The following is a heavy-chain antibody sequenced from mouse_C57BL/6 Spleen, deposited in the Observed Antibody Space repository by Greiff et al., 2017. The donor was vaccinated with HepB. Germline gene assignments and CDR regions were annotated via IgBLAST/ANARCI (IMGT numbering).Heavy chain of an antibody. Sequence: VQLQQSGAELVRPGASVTLSCKASGYTFTDYEMHWVKQTPVHGLEWIGAIDPETGGTASNQKFKGKAILTADTSSSPAYMELRSLTSEDSAVYYCTGGTLFPGFSYWGQGTLVTVSA. J-gene: IGHJ3*01. CDR2: IDPETGGT. D-gene: IGHD1-1*01. V-gene: IGHV1-15*01. CDR3: TGGTLFPGFSY. CDR1: GYTFTDYE.